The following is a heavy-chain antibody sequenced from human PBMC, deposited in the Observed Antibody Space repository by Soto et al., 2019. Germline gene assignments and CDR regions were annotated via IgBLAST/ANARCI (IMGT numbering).Heavy chain of an antibody. CDR1: GFAFSNFG. CDR3: AKDLDVVMVLSATRGLDV. CDR2: ISYDGRSE. D-gene: IGHD2-15*01. J-gene: IGHJ6*02. Sequence: GGSLRLSCVASGFAFSNFGMHWVRQAPGKGLEWVAGISYDGRSEYYVDSVRGRFTLSRDNSKNTLSLQMISLRPEDTGVYYCAKDLDVVMVLSATRGLDVWGQGTTVTVSS. V-gene: IGHV3-30*18.